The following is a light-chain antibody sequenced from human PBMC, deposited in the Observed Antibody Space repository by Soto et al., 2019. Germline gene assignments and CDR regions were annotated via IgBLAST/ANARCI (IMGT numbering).Light chain of an antibody. CDR2: EVS. CDR3: SSYAGNNNGV. J-gene: IGLJ3*02. Sequence: QSALTQPPSASGSPGQSVTISCTGTSSDVGGYNYVSWYQQHPGKAPKVMIYEVSKRPSGVPDRFSASKSGNTASLTVSGLQAEDEADYYCSSYAGNNNGVFGGGTKVTVL. V-gene: IGLV2-8*01. CDR1: SSDVGGYNY.